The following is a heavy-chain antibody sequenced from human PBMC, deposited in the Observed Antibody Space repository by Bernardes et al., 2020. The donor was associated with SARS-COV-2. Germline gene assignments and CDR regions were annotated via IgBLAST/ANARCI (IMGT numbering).Heavy chain of an antibody. J-gene: IGHJ4*02. CDR3: ARGRRGIVGATVYYFDY. CDR2: MNPNSGNT. CDR1: GYTFTSYD. V-gene: IGHV1-8*01. D-gene: IGHD1-26*01. Sequence: AAVKGSCKASGYTFTSYDINWVRQATGQGLEWMGWMNPNSGNTGYAQKFQGRVTMTRNTSISTAYMELSSLRSEDTAVYYCARGRRGIVGATVYYFDYWGQGTLITVSS.